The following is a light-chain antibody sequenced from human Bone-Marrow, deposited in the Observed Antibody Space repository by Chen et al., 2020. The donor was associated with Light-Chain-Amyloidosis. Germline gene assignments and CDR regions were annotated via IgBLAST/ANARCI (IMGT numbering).Light chain of an antibody. CDR3: QVWDRSSDRAV. CDR2: DDS. CDR1: NIGTTS. J-gene: IGLJ3*02. Sequence: SYVLTQPSSVSVAPGQTATIACEGNNIGTTSVHWYQQTPGQAPLLVVYDDSDRPSGIPERLSGTKAGKTATRTIRRVEAGEEGDCYWQVWDRSSDRAVFGGGTKLTV. V-gene: IGLV3-21*02.